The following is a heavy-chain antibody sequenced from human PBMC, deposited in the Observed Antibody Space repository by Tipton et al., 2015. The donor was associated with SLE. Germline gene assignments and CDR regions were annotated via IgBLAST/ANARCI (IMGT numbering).Heavy chain of an antibody. CDR3: TRDQLRFLEWFPGFDP. Sequence: LSLTCTASGFTFGDYAMSWFRQAPGKGLEWVGFIRSKAYGGTTEYAASVKGRFTISRDDSKSIAYLQMNSLKTEDTAVYYCTRDQLRFLEWFPGFDPWGQGTLVTVSS. V-gene: IGHV3-49*03. CDR1: GFTFGDYA. J-gene: IGHJ5*02. D-gene: IGHD3-3*01. CDR2: IRSKAYGGTT.